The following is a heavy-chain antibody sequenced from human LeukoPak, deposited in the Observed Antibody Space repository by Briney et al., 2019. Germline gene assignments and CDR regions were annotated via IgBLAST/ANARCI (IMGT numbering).Heavy chain of an antibody. J-gene: IGHJ4*02. CDR2: INHSGST. D-gene: IGHD5-18*01. CDR1: GGSFSAYS. CDR3: ATGVQLWLLSN. V-gene: IGHV4-34*01. Sequence: SETLSLTCTVYGGSFSAYSWSWIRQAPGKGLEWIGEINHSGSTNYNPSLKSRVTISVDTSKNQFSLKLSSVTAADTAVYYCATGVQLWLLSNWGQGTLVTVSS.